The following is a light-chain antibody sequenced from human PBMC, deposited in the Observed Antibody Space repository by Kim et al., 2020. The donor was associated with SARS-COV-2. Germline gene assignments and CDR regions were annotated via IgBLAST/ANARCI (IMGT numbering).Light chain of an antibody. CDR3: QQRRNWPPT. Sequence: PGERATLSCGASQSVNTKLAWYQQRPGQPPRLLIFDASTRATGVPARFSGSGSGTEFTLTIDSLDPADFAVYYCQQRRNWPPTFGQGTKVDIK. V-gene: IGKV3-11*01. J-gene: IGKJ1*01. CDR1: QSVNTK. CDR2: DAS.